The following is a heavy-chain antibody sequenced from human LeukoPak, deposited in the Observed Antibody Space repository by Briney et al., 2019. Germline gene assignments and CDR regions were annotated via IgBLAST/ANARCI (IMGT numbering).Heavy chain of an antibody. CDR2: IDRKGGST. J-gene: IGHJ4*02. CDR3: VRGFRGGPFDC. D-gene: IGHD3-10*01. CDR1: GFTFDDYG. Sequence: GSLRLSCAASGFTFDDYGMSWVRQPPGKGLEWVSGIDRKGGSTSFADSVKGRFTISRDNARNSLFMQMSSLRAEDTAFYYCVRGFRGGPFDCWGQGTLVTVSS. V-gene: IGHV3-20*04.